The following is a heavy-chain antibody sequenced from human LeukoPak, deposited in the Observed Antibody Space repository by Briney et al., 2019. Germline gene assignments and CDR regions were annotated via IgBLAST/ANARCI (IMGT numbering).Heavy chain of an antibody. CDR3: ARWYSSGWYSDY. J-gene: IGHJ4*02. CDR2: VSGTSEYI. D-gene: IGHD6-19*01. CDR1: GFSFSTYS. Sequence: PGGSLRLSCAASGFSFSTYSMIWVRQAPGKGLEWVSSVSGTSEYIYYADSVRGRFTISRDNAKNTVYQQMNSLRAEDTAVYYCARWYSSGWYSDYWGQGTLVTVSS. V-gene: IGHV3-21*06.